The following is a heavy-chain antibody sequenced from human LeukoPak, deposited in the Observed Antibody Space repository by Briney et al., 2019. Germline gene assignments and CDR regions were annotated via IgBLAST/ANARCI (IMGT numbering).Heavy chain of an antibody. CDR3: TTQGETRQTVTTSTDY. Sequence: QPGGSLKLSCAASGFTFSGSAMHWVRQASGKGLEWDGRIRSKANNYATAYAASVKGRFTISRDDSKNTAYLQMNSLKTEDTAVYYCTTQGETRQTVTTSTDYWGQGTLVTVSS. V-gene: IGHV3-73*01. D-gene: IGHD4-17*01. CDR1: GFTFSGSA. CDR2: IRSKANNYAT. J-gene: IGHJ4*02.